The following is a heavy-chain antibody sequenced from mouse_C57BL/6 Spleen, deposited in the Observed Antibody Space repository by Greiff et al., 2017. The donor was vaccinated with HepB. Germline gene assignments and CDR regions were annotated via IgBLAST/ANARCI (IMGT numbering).Heavy chain of an antibody. CDR3: ARGVLFDY. D-gene: IGHD2-14*01. V-gene: IGHV1-26*01. Sequence: EVQLQQSGPELVKPGASVKISCKASGYTFTDYYMNWVKQSHGQSLEWIGDINPNNGGTSYNQKFKGKATLTVDKSSSTAYMELRSLTSEDSAVYYCARGVLFDYWGQGTTLTVSS. CDR2: INPNNGGT. J-gene: IGHJ2*01. CDR1: GYTFTDYY.